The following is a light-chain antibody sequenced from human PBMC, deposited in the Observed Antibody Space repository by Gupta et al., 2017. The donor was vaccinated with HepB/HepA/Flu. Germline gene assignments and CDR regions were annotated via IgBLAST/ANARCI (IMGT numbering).Light chain of an antibody. CDR2: DVN. Sequence: QSVLTQPASVSGSLGQSITVSCTGTSSDIGGYNFVSWYRQLPGTAPKIVIFDVNNRPSGVSDRFSGSKSGNTASLTIXGXQAEDEXDYYCSSYTGGDTVFVFGTGTTVIV. CDR3: SSYTGGDTVFV. V-gene: IGLV2-14*03. CDR1: SSDIGGYNF. J-gene: IGLJ1*01.